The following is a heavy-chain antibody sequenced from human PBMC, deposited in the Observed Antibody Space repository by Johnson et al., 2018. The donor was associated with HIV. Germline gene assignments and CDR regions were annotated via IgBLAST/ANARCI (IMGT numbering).Heavy chain of an antibody. D-gene: IGHD6-19*01. J-gene: IGHJ3*02. CDR1: GFVFSDSH. CDR3: AREHSSGWSDAFDI. Sequence: QVQLVESGGALVKPEGSLRLSCVASGFVFSDSHMSWIRQTPGKGLELISYISSGGSSIHYADSVRGRFTISRDNSKRSVFLQLNRLRVGDMGVYYCAREHSSGWSDAFDIWGQGTMVIVPS. CDR2: ISSGGSSI. V-gene: IGHV3-11*04.